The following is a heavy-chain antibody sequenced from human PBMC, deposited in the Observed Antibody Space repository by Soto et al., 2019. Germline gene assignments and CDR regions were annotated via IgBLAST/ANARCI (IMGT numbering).Heavy chain of an antibody. D-gene: IGHD1-26*01. V-gene: IGHV3-23*01. Sequence: PGGSLRLSCAASGFTFSSFGMSWVRQAPGKGLEWVSSISYSGGNTYYADSVKGRFTISRDNSKNTLYLQMNSLRAEDTAVYYCSKSLGATRTFDYWGQGTLVTV. J-gene: IGHJ4*02. CDR2: ISYSGGNT. CDR1: GFTFSSFG. CDR3: SKSLGATRTFDY.